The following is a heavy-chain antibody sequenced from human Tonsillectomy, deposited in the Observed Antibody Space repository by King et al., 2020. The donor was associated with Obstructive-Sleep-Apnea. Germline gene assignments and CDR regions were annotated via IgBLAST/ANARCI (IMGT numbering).Heavy chain of an antibody. CDR2: IHYSGST. V-gene: IGHV4-59*01. CDR3: ARVDIRYLPDY. CDR1: GCSISSYY. Sequence: QVQLQESGPGLVKPSETLSLTCTVSGCSISSYYWSWIRQPPGKGLEGIGSIHYSGSTNYNPSLNSRVTISVDTSKNQFSLKLSSVTAADTAVYYCARVDIRYLPDYWGQGTLVTVSS. J-gene: IGHJ4*02. D-gene: IGHD3-9*01.